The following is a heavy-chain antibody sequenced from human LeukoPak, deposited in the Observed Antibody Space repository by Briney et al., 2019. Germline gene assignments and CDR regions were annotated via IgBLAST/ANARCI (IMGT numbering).Heavy chain of an antibody. V-gene: IGHV3-30*18. CDR1: GFTLSSSG. CDR3: AKGQPGGTQLPSWAPYYFDY. J-gene: IGHJ4*02. Sequence: RTGGSLRLSCAASGFTLSSSGMHRVRQAPGERLQWVAVISYDGTNKYYTNSVKGLFTISRDNSKNTVYLQMNSLRAEDTAVYYCAKGQPGGTQLPSWAPYYFDYWGQGTLVTVSS. CDR2: ISYDGTNK. D-gene: IGHD5-18*01.